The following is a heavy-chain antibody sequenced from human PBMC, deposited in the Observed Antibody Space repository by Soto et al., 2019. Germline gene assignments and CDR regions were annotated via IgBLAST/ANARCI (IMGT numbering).Heavy chain of an antibody. J-gene: IGHJ4*02. CDR2: IDPSGDNT. D-gene: IGHD3-22*01. Sequence: QVQLVQSGAEVKKPGASAKVSCKASEYSFTSYYMHWVRRAPGQGLEWMGMIDPSGDNTGYPQKFLGGVTMTSGTSTSTVYMELSSLRSEDTAMYYCAATRGYSPPFDSWGQGTRFTFS. V-gene: IGHV1-46*01. CDR3: AATRGYSPPFDS. CDR1: EYSFTSYY.